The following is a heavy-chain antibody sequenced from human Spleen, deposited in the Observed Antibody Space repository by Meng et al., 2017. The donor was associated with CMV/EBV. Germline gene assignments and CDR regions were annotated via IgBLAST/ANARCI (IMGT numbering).Heavy chain of an antibody. D-gene: IGHD3-10*01. J-gene: IGHJ4*02. CDR1: GGSFSGYY. Sequence: SETLSLTCAAYGGSFSGYYWSWIRQPPGKGLEWIGEINHSGSTNYNPSLKSRVTISVDTSKNQFSLKLSSVTAADTAVYYCAREGRFGADYWGQGTLVTVSS. CDR3: AREGRFGADY. V-gene: IGHV4-34*01. CDR2: INHSGST.